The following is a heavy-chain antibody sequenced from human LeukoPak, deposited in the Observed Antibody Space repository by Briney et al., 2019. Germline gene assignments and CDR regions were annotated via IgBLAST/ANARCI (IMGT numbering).Heavy chain of an antibody. CDR2: IYYSGST. V-gene: IGHV4-59*01. D-gene: IGHD5-18*01. CDR1: GGSISSYY. J-gene: IGHJ4*02. Sequence: SETLSLTCTVSGGSISSYYWSWIRQPPGKGLEWIGYIYYSGSTNYNPSLKSRVTISVDTSKNQSSLKLSSVTAADTAVYYCARGGTPRGYSYGINFDYWGQGTLVTVSS. CDR3: ARGGTPRGYSYGINFDY.